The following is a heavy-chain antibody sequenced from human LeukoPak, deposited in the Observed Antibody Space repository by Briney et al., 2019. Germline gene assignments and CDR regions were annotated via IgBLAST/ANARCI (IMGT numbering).Heavy chain of an antibody. Sequence: SETLSLTCAVYGGSFSGYYWSWIRQPPGKGLEWIGEINHSGSTNYNPSLKSRVTISVDTSKNQFSLKLSSVTAADTAVYYCARGSRGSYSYSPFDYWGQGTLVTVSS. J-gene: IGHJ4*02. CDR2: INHSGST. D-gene: IGHD1-26*01. V-gene: IGHV4-34*01. CDR3: ARGSRGSYSYSPFDY. CDR1: GGSFSGYY.